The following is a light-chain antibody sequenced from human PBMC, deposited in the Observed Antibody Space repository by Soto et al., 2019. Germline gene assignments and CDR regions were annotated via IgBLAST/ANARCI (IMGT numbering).Light chain of an antibody. CDR3: QQSVSIPLT. CDR2: AAS. Sequence: DIQMTQSPSSLSASVGDRVTITCRTSQSISRYLNWYQQKPGEAPKLLIYAASSLQSGVPSRFSGSGSGTDFPLTISSLQPEDFASYYCQQSVSIPLTFGGGTKVEIK. CDR1: QSISRY. V-gene: IGKV1-39*01. J-gene: IGKJ4*01.